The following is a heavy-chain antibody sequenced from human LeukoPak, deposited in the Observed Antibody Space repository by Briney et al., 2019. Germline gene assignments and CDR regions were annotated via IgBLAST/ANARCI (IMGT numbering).Heavy chain of an antibody. J-gene: IGHJ4*02. CDR2: ISSSSNYI. CDR1: GFTFSSYS. Sequence: GGSLRLSCAASGFTFSSYSMNWVRQAPGKGLEWVSSISSSSNYIYYADSLKGRFTISRDNAKNSLYLQMNSLRAEDTAVYYCAKARVDYYDSSGYFKYWGQGTLVNVSS. CDR3: AKARVDYYDSSGYFKY. V-gene: IGHV3-21*04. D-gene: IGHD3-22*01.